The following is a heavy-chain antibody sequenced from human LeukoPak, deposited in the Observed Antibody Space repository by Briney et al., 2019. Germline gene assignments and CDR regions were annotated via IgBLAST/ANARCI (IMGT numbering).Heavy chain of an antibody. CDR1: GFTFDDYA. CDR3: ARGYEYSSSSVDY. J-gene: IGHJ4*02. V-gene: IGHV3-9*01. Sequence: GGSLRLSCAASGFTFDDYAMHWVRQAPGKGLEWVSGISWNSGNIGYADSVKGRFTITRDNAKNSLYLQMNSLRAEDTALYYCARGYEYSSSSVDYWGQGTLVTVSP. CDR2: ISWNSGNI. D-gene: IGHD6-6*01.